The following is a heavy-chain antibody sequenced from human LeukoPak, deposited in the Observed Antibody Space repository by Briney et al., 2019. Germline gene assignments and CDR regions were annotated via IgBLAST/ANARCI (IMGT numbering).Heavy chain of an antibody. CDR3: ATGITKPDPIVVVPAAIRVAQAFDY. CDR1: GGSISNDW. J-gene: IGHJ4*02. V-gene: IGHV4-59*12. Sequence: SETLSLTCTVSGGSISNDWWSWIRQPPGKGLEWIGYVFDSGGTNYNPSLKSRVAISVDTSKNQFSLKLSSVTAADTAVYYCATGITKPDPIVVVPAAIRVAQAFDYWGQGTLVTVSS. CDR2: VFDSGGT. D-gene: IGHD2-2*01.